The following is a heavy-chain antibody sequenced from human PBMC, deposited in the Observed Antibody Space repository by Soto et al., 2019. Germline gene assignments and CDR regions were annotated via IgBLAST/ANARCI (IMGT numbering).Heavy chain of an antibody. CDR3: ARCKQKVIHCAMDV. J-gene: IGHJ6*02. V-gene: IGHV3-33*01. Sequence: QVHLVQSGGGAAQPGRSLRVSCSTSGFIFSAYGMHWVRQAPGKGLEWVAFINYDGSSKFYGDSVKGRFTISRDNSKNMLYLQLNSLRGEDTAIYYCARCKQKVIHCAMDVWGQGATVTVTS. CDR1: GFIFSAYG. CDR2: INYDGSSK. D-gene: IGHD2-21*01.